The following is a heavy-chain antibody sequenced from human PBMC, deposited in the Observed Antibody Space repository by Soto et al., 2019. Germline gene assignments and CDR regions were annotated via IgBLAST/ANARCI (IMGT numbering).Heavy chain of an antibody. D-gene: IGHD1-1*01. J-gene: IGHJ5*02. V-gene: IGHV5-51*01. CDR1: GYSFTNYW. CDR3: AKVHPDSCFDP. Sequence: GESLKISCKASGYSFTNYWIGWVRQMPGKGLEWVGIIYPGDSDARYSPSFQGQVTISVDNSKNTLYLQMNSLRAEDTAVYYCAKVHPDSCFDPWGQGTLVTVSS. CDR2: IYPGDSDA.